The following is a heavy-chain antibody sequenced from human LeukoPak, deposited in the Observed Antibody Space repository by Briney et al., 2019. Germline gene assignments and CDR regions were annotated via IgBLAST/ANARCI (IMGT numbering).Heavy chain of an antibody. Sequence: ASLKVSCKASGYTFTGYYMHWVRQAPGQGLEWMGWINPNSGGTNYAQKFQGRVTMTRDTSISTAYMELSRLRSDDTAVYYCARGGPIYYYYDSSGYYSHWGQGTLVTVSS. CDR2: INPNSGGT. D-gene: IGHD3-22*01. V-gene: IGHV1-2*02. CDR1: GYTFTGYY. CDR3: ARGGPIYYYYDSSGYYSH. J-gene: IGHJ4*02.